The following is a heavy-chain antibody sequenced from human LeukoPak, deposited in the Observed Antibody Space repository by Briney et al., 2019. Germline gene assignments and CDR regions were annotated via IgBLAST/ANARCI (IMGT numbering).Heavy chain of an antibody. J-gene: IGHJ6*03. V-gene: IGHV4-34*01. CDR2: INHSGST. CDR1: GGSFSGYY. D-gene: IGHD6-13*01. Sequence: SETLSLTCAVYGGSFSGYYWSWIRQPPGKGLEWIGEINHSGSTNYNPSLKSRVTISVDTSKSQFSLKLSSVTAADTAVYYCASKAYKKAAAGTDYYYYMDVWGKGTTVTVSS. CDR3: ASKAYKKAAAGTDYYYYMDV.